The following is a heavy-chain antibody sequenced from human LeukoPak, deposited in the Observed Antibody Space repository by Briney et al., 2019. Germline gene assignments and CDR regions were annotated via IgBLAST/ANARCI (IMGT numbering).Heavy chain of an antibody. V-gene: IGHV4-4*07. D-gene: IGHD3-10*01. CDR2: MSISGNT. J-gene: IGHJ4*02. Sequence: SETLSLTCTISGASTSSHYYSWIRQSAGQGLEWIGRMSISGNTNYNPSLKSRVTISGDKSKNQFSLKLSSVTAADTAMYYCARQSAGSYVYFDLWGQGTLVTVSS. CDR3: ARQSAGSYVYFDL. CDR1: GASTSSHY.